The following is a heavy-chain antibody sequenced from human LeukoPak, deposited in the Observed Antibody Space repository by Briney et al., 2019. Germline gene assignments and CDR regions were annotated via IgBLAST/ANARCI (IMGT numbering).Heavy chain of an antibody. J-gene: IGHJ4*02. CDR1: GFTFITYW. V-gene: IGHV3-74*01. Sequence: GGSLRLSCAASGFTFITYWMHWVRQAPGKGLVWVSSINSDGSTTTYADSVKGRFTISRDNAKNMVYLQMNSLRAEDTAVYYCVRGGGSFDSWGQGTLVTVSS. D-gene: IGHD3-10*01. CDR3: VRGGGSFDS. CDR2: INSDGSTT.